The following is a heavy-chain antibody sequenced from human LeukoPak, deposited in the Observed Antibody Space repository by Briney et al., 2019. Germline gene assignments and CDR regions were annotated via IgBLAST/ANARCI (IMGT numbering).Heavy chain of an antibody. CDR3: AKDSRPPSYYDNSGEFDY. D-gene: IGHD3-22*01. CDR1: GFTFDDYA. V-gene: IGHV3-43D*03. CDR2: ISWDGGST. Sequence: GGSLRLSCAASGFTFDDYAMHWVRQAPGKGLEWVSLISWDGGSTYYADSVKGRFTISRDNSKNSLYLQMNSLRADDTALYYCAKDSRPPSYYDNSGEFDYWGQGTLVTVSS. J-gene: IGHJ4*02.